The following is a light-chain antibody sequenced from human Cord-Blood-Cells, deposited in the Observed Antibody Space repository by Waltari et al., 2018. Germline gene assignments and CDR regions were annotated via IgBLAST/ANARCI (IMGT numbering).Light chain of an antibody. Sequence: DIVMTQSPDSLAVSLAARATFSCKSSQSVLYSSNNKNYLAWYQQKPGQPPKLLIYWATTREAGVPDRFSGSGSGTDFTLTISSLQAEDVAVYYCQQYYSTPWTFGQGTKVEIK. V-gene: IGKV4-1*01. J-gene: IGKJ1*01. CDR1: QSVLYSSNNKNY. CDR2: WAT. CDR3: QQYYSTPWT.